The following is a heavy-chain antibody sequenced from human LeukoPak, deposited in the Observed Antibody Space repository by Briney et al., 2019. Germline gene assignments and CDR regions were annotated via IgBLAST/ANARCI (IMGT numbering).Heavy chain of an antibody. Sequence: PGGSLRPSCAASGFTFSYYTMHWVRQAPGKGLEWVAVISYDGSNKYYADSVKGRFTISRDNSKNTVYLQMNSLRAEDTAVYYCARDVLSSGWYRPPGDWGQGTLVTVSS. CDR3: ARDVLSSGWYRPPGD. J-gene: IGHJ4*02. CDR2: ISYDGSNK. CDR1: GFTFSYYT. V-gene: IGHV3-30-3*01. D-gene: IGHD6-19*01.